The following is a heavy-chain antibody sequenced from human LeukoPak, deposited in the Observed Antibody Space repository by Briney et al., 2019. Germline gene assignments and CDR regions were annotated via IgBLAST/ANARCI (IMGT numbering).Heavy chain of an antibody. CDR3: AGLAAAATSITYHYFDV. V-gene: IGHV4-31*03. CDR1: GGSISSGGYL. CDR2: IYHGGNT. J-gene: IGHJ2*01. Sequence: SETLSLTCTVSGGSISSGGYLWSWIRQNPGKGLEWIGYIYHGGNTYYNPSLKSRVTISVDTSKNQFSLKLSSVTAADTAVYYCAGLAAAATSITYHYFDVWGRGTLVTVSS. D-gene: IGHD6-13*01.